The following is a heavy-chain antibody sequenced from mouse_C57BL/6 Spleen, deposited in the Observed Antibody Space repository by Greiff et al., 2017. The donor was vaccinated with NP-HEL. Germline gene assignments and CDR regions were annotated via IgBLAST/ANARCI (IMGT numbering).Heavy chain of an antibody. Sequence: QVQLKESGPGLVQPSQSLSITCTVSGFSLTSYGVHWVRQSPGKGLEWLGVIWRGGSTDYNAAFISRLSISKDNTTSQLFFKMNSLQADDTARYYCASSIVTTRYYAMDYGGQGTSVTVSS. CDR2: IWRGGST. D-gene: IGHD2-5*01. V-gene: IGHV2-2*01. J-gene: IGHJ4*01. CDR3: ASSIVTTRYYAMDY. CDR1: GFSLTSYG.